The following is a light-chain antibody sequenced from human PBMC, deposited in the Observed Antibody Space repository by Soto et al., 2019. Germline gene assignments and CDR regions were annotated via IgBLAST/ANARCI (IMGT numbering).Light chain of an antibody. V-gene: IGKV3-15*01. CDR2: SAS. Sequence: EIVMTQSPATLSLSPGQRATLSCRASQSVSSKLAWYQQRPGQAPRLLIYSASTRATGIPARFSGSGSGTELTLTISSMQSEDFAVYYCHQYNHWLTWTFGQGTKVEIK. CDR1: QSVSSK. J-gene: IGKJ1*01. CDR3: HQYNHWLTWT.